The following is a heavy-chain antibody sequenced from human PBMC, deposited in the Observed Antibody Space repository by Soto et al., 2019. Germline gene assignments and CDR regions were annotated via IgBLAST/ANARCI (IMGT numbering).Heavy chain of an antibody. CDR2: ISSSASTT. Sequence: GGSLRLSCAASGFTFSDYCMSWIRQAPGKGLEWVSYISSSASTTYYADSVKGRFTISRDNAKKSLYLQMNSLRAEDTAVYYCARGPDLRDIVVQPVWGQGTTVTVSS. CDR1: GFTFSDYC. D-gene: IGHD2-15*01. CDR3: ARGPDLRDIVVQPV. V-gene: IGHV3-11*01. J-gene: IGHJ6*02.